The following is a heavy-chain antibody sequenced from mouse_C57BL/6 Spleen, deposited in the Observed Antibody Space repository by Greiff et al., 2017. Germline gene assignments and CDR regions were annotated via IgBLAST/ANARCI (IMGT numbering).Heavy chain of an antibody. J-gene: IGHJ4*01. CDR2: ISSGSSTI. CDR1: GFTFSDYG. CDR3: ARAYLGAMDY. V-gene: IGHV5-17*01. Sequence: EVKLMESGGGLVKPGGSLKLSCAASGFTFSDYGMHWVRQAPEKGLEWVAYISSGSSTIYYADTVKGRFTISRDNAKNTLFLQMTSLRSEDTAMYYCARAYLGAMDYWGQGTSVTVSS. D-gene: IGHD2-10*01.